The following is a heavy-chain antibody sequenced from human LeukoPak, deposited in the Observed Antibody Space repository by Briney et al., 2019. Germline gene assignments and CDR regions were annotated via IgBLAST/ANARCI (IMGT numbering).Heavy chain of an antibody. Sequence: SETLSLTCTVSGGSITRSGSYWGVVRQPPGKGLEWIGSIFPTGRAYYNPSLKSRVTISIDTSRNQFTLKQSSVTASDTSIYYCAAYSSGTMFDSWGPGALVTVSS. CDR1: GGSITRSGSY. V-gene: IGHV4-39*01. CDR3: AAYSSGTMFDS. CDR2: IFPTGRA. D-gene: IGHD4-11*01. J-gene: IGHJ4*02.